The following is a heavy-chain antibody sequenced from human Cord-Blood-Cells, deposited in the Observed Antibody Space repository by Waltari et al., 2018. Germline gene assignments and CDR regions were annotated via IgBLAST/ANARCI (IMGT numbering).Heavy chain of an antibody. V-gene: IGHV4-34*01. Sequence: QVQLQQWGAGLLKPSETLSLTCAVYGGSFSGYYWSWIRQPPGKGLEGIWEINHSGSTNDNPSLKSRVTISVDTSKNQFSLKLSSVTAADTAVYYCARGVLTGDWPFDYWGQGTLVTVSS. CDR1: GGSFSGYY. J-gene: IGHJ4*02. D-gene: IGHD7-27*01. CDR3: ARGVLTGDWPFDY. CDR2: INHSGST.